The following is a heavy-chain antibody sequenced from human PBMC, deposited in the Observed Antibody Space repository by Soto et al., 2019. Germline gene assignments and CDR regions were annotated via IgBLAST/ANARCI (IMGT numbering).Heavy chain of an antibody. CDR2: IYYTGST. V-gene: IGHV4-39*01. CDR1: GGSVSSSRYY. D-gene: IGHD3-3*01. Sequence: SETLSLTCSVSGGSVSSSRYYWDWIRQPPGKGLEWIGNIYYTGSTYYNPSVKSRVAISVDTSKNQFSLKLSSVTAADTAVYYCARHRRFLEWSEFDPWGQGTLVTVSS. J-gene: IGHJ5*02. CDR3: ARHRRFLEWSEFDP.